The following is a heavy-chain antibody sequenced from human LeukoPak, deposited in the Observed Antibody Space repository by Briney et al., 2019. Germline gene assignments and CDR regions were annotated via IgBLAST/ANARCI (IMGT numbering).Heavy chain of an antibody. V-gene: IGHV3-74*01. CDR2: INSDGSST. CDR3: ARASYYYDSSGYYTFTY. D-gene: IGHD3-22*01. J-gene: IGHJ4*02. CDR1: GFTFSSYW. Sequence: GGSLRLSRAASGFTFSSYWMHWVRQAPGKGLVWVSRINSDGSSTSYADSVKGRFTISRDNAKNTLYLQMNSLRAEDTAVYYCARASYYYDSSGYYTFTYGGQGTLVTVSS.